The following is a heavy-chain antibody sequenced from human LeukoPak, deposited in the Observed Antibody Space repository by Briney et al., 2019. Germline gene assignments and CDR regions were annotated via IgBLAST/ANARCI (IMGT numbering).Heavy chain of an antibody. D-gene: IGHD6-19*01. J-gene: IGHJ5*02. Sequence: GGSLRLSCAASGFTFSSYWMSWVRQAPGKGLEWVANIKQDGSEKYYVDSVKGRFTISRDNAKNSLYLQMNSLRAEDTAVYYCARHGASSSGWYGWFDPWGQGTLVTVFS. V-gene: IGHV3-7*03. CDR1: GFTFSSYW. CDR2: IKQDGSEK. CDR3: ARHGASSSGWYGWFDP.